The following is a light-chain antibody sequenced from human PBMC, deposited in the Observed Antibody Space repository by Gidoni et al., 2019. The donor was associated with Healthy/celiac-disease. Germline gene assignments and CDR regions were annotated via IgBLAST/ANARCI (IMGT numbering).Light chain of an antibody. CDR3: QQYGSSPRT. V-gene: IGKV3-20*01. Sequence: EIVLKQSPGTLSLSPGERATLSCRASQRVSSSYLAWYQQKPGKAPRLLIYGASSRATGIPDRFSGSGSGTDFTLTISSLEPEDFAVYYCQQYGSSPRTFGQGTKVEIK. J-gene: IGKJ1*01. CDR2: GAS. CDR1: QRVSSSY.